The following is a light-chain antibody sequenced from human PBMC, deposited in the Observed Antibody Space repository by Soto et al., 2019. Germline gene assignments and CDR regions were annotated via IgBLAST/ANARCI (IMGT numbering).Light chain of an antibody. CDR3: CSYTTSNTRQIV. J-gene: IGLJ1*01. V-gene: IGLV2-14*01. Sequence: SVLNQPASVSGSPGQSITISCTGNSSDVCGYNYVSWYQQQPGKAPKFMIYDVTNRPSGVSNRFSGSKSGNTASLTISGLQAEDEADYYCCSYTTSNTRQIVFGTGTKVTV. CDR2: DVT. CDR1: SSDVCGYNY.